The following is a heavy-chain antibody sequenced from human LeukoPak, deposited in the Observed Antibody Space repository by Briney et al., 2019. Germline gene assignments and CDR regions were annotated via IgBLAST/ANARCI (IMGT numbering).Heavy chain of an antibody. CDR1: GFTFSSYA. CDR3: AKVGNSGSYYRYFDY. CDR2: ISGSGGST. J-gene: IGHJ4*02. D-gene: IGHD1-26*01. V-gene: IGHV3-23*01. Sequence: PGGSLRLSCAASGFTFSSYAMSCVRQAPGKGLEWVSAISGSGGSTYYADSVKGRFTISRDNSKNTLYLQMNSLRAEDTAVYYCAKVGNSGSYYRYFDYWGQGTLVTVSS.